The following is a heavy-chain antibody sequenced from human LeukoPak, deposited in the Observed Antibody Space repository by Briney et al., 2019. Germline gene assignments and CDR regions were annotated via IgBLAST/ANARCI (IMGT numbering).Heavy chain of an antibody. CDR2: ISYSGST. CDR3: ARDQYYDSSTYYEIDY. CDR1: GGSISNYY. D-gene: IGHD3-22*01. V-gene: IGHV4-39*07. J-gene: IGHJ4*02. Sequence: SETLSLTCTVSGGSISNYYWGWIRQPPGKGLEWIGSISYSGSTYYNPSLRSRVTISVDTSKNQFSLKLSSVNAADTAVYYCARDQYYDSSTYYEIDYWGQGTLVIVSS.